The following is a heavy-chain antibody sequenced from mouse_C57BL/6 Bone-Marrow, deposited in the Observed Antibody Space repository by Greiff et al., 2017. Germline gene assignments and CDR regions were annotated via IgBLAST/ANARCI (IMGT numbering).Heavy chain of an antibody. CDR1: GFNIKDDY. Sequence: EVQLQESGAELVRPGASVKLSCTASGFNIKDDYMHWVKQRPEQGLEWIGWIDPENGDTEYASKFQGKATITADTSSNSAYLQLRSLTSEDTAVYYWTRGFLYFDYWGQGTTRTVSS. J-gene: IGHJ2*01. V-gene: IGHV14-4*01. CDR2: IDPENGDT. CDR3: TRGFLYFDY.